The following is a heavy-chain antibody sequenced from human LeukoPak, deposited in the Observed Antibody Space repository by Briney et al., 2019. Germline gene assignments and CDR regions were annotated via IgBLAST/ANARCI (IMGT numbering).Heavy chain of an antibody. CDR1: GFTFRSYT. CDR3: ARDYDSSGSFHY. J-gene: IGHJ4*02. Sequence: GGSLRLSRAASGFTFRSYTMTWVRQAPGKGLEWVSSISSTNNYIYYADSVKGRFTISRDNAKNSLYLQMNGLGAEDTAVYYCARDYDSSGSFHYWGRGTLVAVSS. CDR2: ISSTNNYI. D-gene: IGHD3-22*01. V-gene: IGHV3-21*01.